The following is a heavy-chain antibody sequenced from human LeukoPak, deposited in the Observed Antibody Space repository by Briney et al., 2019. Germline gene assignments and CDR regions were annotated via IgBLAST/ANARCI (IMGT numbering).Heavy chain of an antibody. D-gene: IGHD1-1*01. J-gene: IGHJ4*02. V-gene: IGHV4-31*03. Sequence: SETLSLTCTVSGDYYWSWIRQHPGKGLEWIGYIYYSGSTYYNPSLKSRVTISVDTSKNQFSLKLSSVTAADTAVYHCARVPMTATGTYYFDYWGQGTLVTVSS. CDR3: ARVPMTATGTYYFDY. CDR1: GDYY. CDR2: IYYSGST.